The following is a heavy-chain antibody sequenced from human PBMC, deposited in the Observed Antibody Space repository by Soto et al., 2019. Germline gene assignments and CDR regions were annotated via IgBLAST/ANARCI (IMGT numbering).Heavy chain of an antibody. CDR3: ARSRDLAFYY. CDR2: IFSNDEK. V-gene: IGHV2-26*01. J-gene: IGHJ4*02. CDR1: GFSLSNARVG. Sequence: QVTLKESGPVLVKPTETLTLTCTVSGFSLSNARVGVSWIRQPPGKALEWLAHIFSNDEKSYSTLLKSRLAISKDTTKSQVVLTMATMDPVDTATYYCARSRDLAFYYWGQGTLVTVSS.